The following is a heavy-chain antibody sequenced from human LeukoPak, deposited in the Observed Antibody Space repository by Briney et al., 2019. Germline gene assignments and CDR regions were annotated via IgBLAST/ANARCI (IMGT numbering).Heavy chain of an antibody. CDR1: GYTFTGYY. Sequence: ASVKVSCKASGYTFTGYYMHWVRQAPGQGLEWMGWINPNSGGTNYAQEFQGRVTMTRDTSISTAYMELSRLRSDDTAVYYCARVKVRGVAYYMDVWGKGTTVTVSS. D-gene: IGHD3-10*01. CDR2: INPNSGGT. J-gene: IGHJ6*03. CDR3: ARVKVRGVAYYMDV. V-gene: IGHV1-2*02.